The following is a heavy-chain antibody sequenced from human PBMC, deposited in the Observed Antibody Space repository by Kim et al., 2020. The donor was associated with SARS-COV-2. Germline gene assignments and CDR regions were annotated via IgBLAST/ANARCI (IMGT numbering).Heavy chain of an antibody. J-gene: IGHJ2*01. D-gene: IGHD2-2*01. CDR2: ISGSGGST. CDR1: GFTFSSYA. Sequence: GGSLRLFCAASGFTFSSYAMTWVRQAPGKGLEWVAAISGSGGSTYYADSVKGRFTISRDNSKNTLYLQMTSLRAEDTAVYYCAKDKYCSSTSCYGMGWYLDLWGRGTLVTVSS. CDR3: AKDKYCSSTSCYGMGWYLDL. V-gene: IGHV3-23*01.